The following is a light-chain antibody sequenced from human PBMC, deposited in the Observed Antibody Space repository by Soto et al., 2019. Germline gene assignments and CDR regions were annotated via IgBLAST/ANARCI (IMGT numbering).Light chain of an antibody. CDR1: SSDVGGYNY. CDR2: EVN. V-gene: IGLV2-8*01. J-gene: IGLJ1*01. CDR3: SSYAGSSNV. Sequence: QSALTQPPSASGSPGQSVAISCTGTSSDVGGYNYVSWYQQHPGKAPKLMIYEVNKRPSGVPDRFSGSKSGNTASQTVSGLQAEDEADSYCSSYAGSSNVFGTGSKLTVL.